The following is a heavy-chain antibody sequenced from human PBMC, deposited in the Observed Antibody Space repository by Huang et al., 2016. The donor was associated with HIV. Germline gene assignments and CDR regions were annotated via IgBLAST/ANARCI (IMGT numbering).Heavy chain of an antibody. CDR3: AKHLGGRRGFTFIVLFGAFDM. Sequence: EVQLLESGGGLAQPGGSLRLSCTASGFTFGSYALNWVRQAPGKGLEWVSGTTGSGCSTYYANAVKGRFTISRDNSKNTLYLQMNSLRAEDTALYYCAKHLGGRRGFTFIVLFGAFDMWGQGTMVTVSS. V-gene: IGHV3-23*01. CDR2: TTGSGCST. J-gene: IGHJ3*02. CDR1: GFTFGSYA. D-gene: IGHD3-22*01.